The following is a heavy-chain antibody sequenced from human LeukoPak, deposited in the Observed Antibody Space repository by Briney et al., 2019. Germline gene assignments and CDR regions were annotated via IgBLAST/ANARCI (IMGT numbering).Heavy chain of an antibody. CDR2: IYYSGST. V-gene: IGHV4-59*01. CDR3: ARGPPSSILFDY. J-gene: IGHJ4*02. D-gene: IGHD6-13*01. Sequence: PSETLSLTCTVSGGSISSYYWSWIRQPPGKGLEWIGYIYYSGSTNYNPSLKSRVTISVDTSKNQFSLKLSSVTAADTAVYYCARGPPSSILFDYWGQGTLVTVSS. CDR1: GGSISSYY.